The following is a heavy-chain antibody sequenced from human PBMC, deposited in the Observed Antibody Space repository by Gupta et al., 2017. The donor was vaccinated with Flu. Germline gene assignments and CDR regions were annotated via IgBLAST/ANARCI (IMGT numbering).Heavy chain of an antibody. D-gene: IGHD3-10*01. V-gene: IGHV3-66*02. Sequence: EVQLVESGGGLVQPGGSLRLSCAASGFTVSSNYMSWVRQAPGKGLEWVSVIYSGGSTYYADSVKGRFAISRDNSKNTLYLQMNSLRAEDTAVYYCARSYYPFGFNDYGMDVWGQGTTVTVSS. CDR1: GFTVSSNY. J-gene: IGHJ6*02. CDR3: ARSYYPFGFNDYGMDV. CDR2: IYSGGST.